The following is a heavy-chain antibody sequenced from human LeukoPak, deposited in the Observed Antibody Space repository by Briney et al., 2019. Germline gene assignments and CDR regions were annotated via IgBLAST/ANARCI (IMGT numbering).Heavy chain of an antibody. CDR3: ARLGSIAAAGTPDY. CDR1: GFTVSTSY. Sequence: PGGSLRLSCAASGFTVSTSYMNWVRQAPGKGLEWVSVIYGGGSTYYADSVRGRFTISRDNTKNSLSLQLNSLRADDTGVYYCARLGSIAAAGTPDYWGQGTLVTVSS. D-gene: IGHD6-13*01. J-gene: IGHJ4*02. V-gene: IGHV3-53*01. CDR2: IYGGGST.